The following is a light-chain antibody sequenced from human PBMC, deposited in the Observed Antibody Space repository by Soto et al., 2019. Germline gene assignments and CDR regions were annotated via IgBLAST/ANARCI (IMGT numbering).Light chain of an antibody. V-gene: IGLV1-40*01. CDR1: SSNIGAGYD. CDR2: DNN. CDR3: HCYDFSLRGPI. J-gene: IGLJ2*01. Sequence: QSVLTQPPSVFGAPGPRVTISCTGSSSNIGAGYDVHWYQQLPGTAPKVIIYDNNNRPSGVPDRFSGSKSGTSASLSISGLQAEYEAEYDCHCYDFSLRGPIFGGGTKLTVL.